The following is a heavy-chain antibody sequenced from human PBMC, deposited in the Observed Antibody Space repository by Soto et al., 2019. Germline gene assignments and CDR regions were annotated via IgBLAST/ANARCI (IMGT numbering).Heavy chain of an antibody. CDR3: AKVEGHSSSGLDWFDP. Sequence: GGSLRLSCAASGFTFSSYAMNWVRQAPGKGLEWVSGISGSGGDTYYADSVKGRFTISRDNFKYTLYLQLNSLRAEDTAVYYCAKVEGHSSSGLDWFDPWGQGTLVTVSS. V-gene: IGHV3-23*01. D-gene: IGHD6-6*01. CDR1: GFTFSSYA. CDR2: ISGSGGDT. J-gene: IGHJ5*02.